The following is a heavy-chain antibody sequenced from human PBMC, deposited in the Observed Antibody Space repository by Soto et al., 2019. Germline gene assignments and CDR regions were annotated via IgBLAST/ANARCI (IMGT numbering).Heavy chain of an antibody. D-gene: IGHD3-16*01. CDR3: AIEGVGFGH. V-gene: IGHV3-73*01. CDR2: IRSRANHYAT. J-gene: IGHJ4*02. Sequence: EVHLVESGGGLVRPGGSVRLSCAASGFTFSVSSMHWVRQASGKGLEWLGRIRSRANHYATTYSESLKGRVIISRDDSQDTIFLEMSSLRTDDTALYYCAIEGVGFGHWGQGTLVTVSS. CDR1: GFTFSVSS.